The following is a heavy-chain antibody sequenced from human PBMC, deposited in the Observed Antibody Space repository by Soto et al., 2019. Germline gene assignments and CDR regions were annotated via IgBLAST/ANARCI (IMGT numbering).Heavy chain of an antibody. D-gene: IGHD2-15*01. CDR3: TTGSVEGV. J-gene: IGHJ6*02. Sequence: DVQLVESGGGLVKPGGSLRLSCAASGFTFYNSWMNWVRQAPGKGLECVGRIKRNSDGGRTDYAAPVKGRFTISRDDSENTLYLQMNSLKTEDTAVYYCTTGSVEGVWGQGTTVSVSS. CDR1: GFTFYNSW. CDR2: IKRNSDGGRT. V-gene: IGHV3-15*07.